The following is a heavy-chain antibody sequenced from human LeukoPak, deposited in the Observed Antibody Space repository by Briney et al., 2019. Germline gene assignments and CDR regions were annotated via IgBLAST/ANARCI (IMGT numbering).Heavy chain of an antibody. CDR3: AKAQVGAIYYFDY. J-gene: IGHJ4*02. D-gene: IGHD1-26*01. CDR1: GLTFSNYA. Sequence: PGGSLRLSCAASGLTFSNYAMSWVRQAPGKGLEWVSAISESGTGTYYADSVKGRFTTSRDNSKNTLSLQMNSLRAEDTAVYYCAKAQVGAIYYFDYWGQGTLVTVSS. V-gene: IGHV3-23*01. CDR2: ISESGTGT.